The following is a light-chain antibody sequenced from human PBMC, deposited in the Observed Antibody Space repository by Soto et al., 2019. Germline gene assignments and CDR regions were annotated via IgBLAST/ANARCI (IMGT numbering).Light chain of an antibody. J-gene: IGKJ1*01. Sequence: ESVFTQSPGTLSLSPGERGTLSCRASQNLGTLYLAWFQQKSGQAPRLLIYSASRRATGIPDRFTGSGSGTDFTLTINRVEPEDFAVYFCQQYAGSPRTFGQGTKVDIK. CDR1: QNLGTLY. CDR3: QQYAGSPRT. CDR2: SAS. V-gene: IGKV3-20*01.